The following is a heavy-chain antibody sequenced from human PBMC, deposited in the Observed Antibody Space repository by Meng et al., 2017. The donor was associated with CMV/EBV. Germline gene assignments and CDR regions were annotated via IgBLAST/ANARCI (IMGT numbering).Heavy chain of an antibody. CDR3: ARRSTFYDY. V-gene: IGHV1-2*02. CDR2: INPDSGAA. CDR1: GYTFTTKN. J-gene: IGHJ4*02. Sequence: RVSCKASGYTFTTKNMHWVRQAPGQGLEWMGWINPDSGAANYARKFQGRVTMTRDTSISTAYMELGSLRSDDTAVYYCARRSTFYDYWGQGTLVTVSS. D-gene: IGHD1-26*01.